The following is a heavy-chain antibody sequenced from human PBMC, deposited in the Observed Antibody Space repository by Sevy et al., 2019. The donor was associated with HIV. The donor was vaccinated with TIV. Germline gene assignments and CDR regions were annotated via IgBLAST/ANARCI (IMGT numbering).Heavy chain of an antibody. J-gene: IGHJ4*02. V-gene: IGHV1-3*01. CDR1: GYTFTSYA. CDR3: ARGVLRGISMARFGSWSIFDY. D-gene: IGHD6-13*01. Sequence: ASVKVSCKASGYTFTSYAMHWVRQAPGQRLEWMGWINAGNGNTKYSQKFQGRVTITRDTSASTAYMELGSLGFEDTAVYYCARGVLRGISMARFGSWSIFDYWGQGTLVTVSS. CDR2: INAGNGNT.